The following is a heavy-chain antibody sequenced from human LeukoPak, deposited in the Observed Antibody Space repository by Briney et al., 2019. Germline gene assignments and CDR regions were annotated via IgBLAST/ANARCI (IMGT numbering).Heavy chain of an antibody. CDR3: ARLSPMYYYYYGMDV. CDR1: GGSISSYY. J-gene: IGHJ6*02. Sequence: SETLSLTCTVSGGSISSYYWSWIRQPPGKGLEWIGYIYYSGSTNYNPSLKSRVTISVDTSKNQFSLKLSSVTAADTAVYYCARLSPMYYYYYGMDVWGQGTTVTVSS. V-gene: IGHV4-59*08. CDR2: IYYSGST.